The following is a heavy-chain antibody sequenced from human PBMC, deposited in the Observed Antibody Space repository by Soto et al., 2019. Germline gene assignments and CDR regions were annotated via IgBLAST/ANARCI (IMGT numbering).Heavy chain of an antibody. CDR3: ARLGVCSDGSCYGAFDI. CDR2: IYYSGST. CDR1: GGSISSSSYY. V-gene: IGHV4-39*01. J-gene: IGHJ3*02. Sequence: PSETLSLTCTVSGGSISSSSYYWGWIRQPPGKGLEWIGSIYYSGSTYYNPSLKSRVTISVDTSKNQFSLKLSSVTAADTAVYYCARLGVCSDGSCYGAFDIWGQGTMVTVSS. D-gene: IGHD2-15*01.